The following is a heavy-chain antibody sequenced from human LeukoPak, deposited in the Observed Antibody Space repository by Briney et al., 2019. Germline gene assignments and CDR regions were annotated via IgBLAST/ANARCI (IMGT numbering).Heavy chain of an antibody. CDR2: ISYDGSNK. D-gene: IGHD5-24*01. CDR3: ARAKMATIAAFDY. V-gene: IGHV3-30*01. J-gene: IGHJ4*02. Sequence: GGSLRLSCAASGFTFSSYAMRWVRQAPGKGLEWVAVISYDGSNKYYADSVKGRFTISRDNSKNTLYLQMNCLRAEDTAVYYCARAKMATIAAFDYWGQGTLVTVSS. CDR1: GFTFSSYA.